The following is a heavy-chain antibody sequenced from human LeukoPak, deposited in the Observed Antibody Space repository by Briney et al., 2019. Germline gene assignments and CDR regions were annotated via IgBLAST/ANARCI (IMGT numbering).Heavy chain of an antibody. CDR2: IKQDGSEK. CDR3: AKDWDDYYGSGSYFDY. D-gene: IGHD3-10*01. Sequence: PGGSLRLSCAASGFTFSNAWMSWVRQAPGKGLEWVANIKQDGSEKYYVDSVKGRFVISRDNSKNTLYLQLNSLRAEDTAVYYCAKDWDDYYGSGSYFDYWGQGTLVTVSS. CDR1: GFTFSNAW. V-gene: IGHV3-7*01. J-gene: IGHJ4*02.